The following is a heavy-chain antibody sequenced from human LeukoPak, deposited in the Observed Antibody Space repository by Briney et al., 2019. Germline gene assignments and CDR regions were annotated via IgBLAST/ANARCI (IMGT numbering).Heavy chain of an antibody. CDR3: VRISTSVAGGDY. Sequence: PGGSLRLSCGASGFTFSSSWMRWVRQAPGKGLEWVANIKKDGSEKYYVDSVKGRFTISRDNSKNSVDLQMDSLRVEDTAVYYCVRISTSVAGGDYWGQGTLVTVSS. CDR2: IKKDGSEK. CDR1: GFTFSSSW. D-gene: IGHD6-19*01. J-gene: IGHJ4*02. V-gene: IGHV3-7*01.